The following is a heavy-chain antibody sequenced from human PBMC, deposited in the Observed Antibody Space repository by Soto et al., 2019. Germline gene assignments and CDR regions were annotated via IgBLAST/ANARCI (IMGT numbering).Heavy chain of an antibody. J-gene: IGHJ6*02. D-gene: IGHD3-3*01. V-gene: IGHV3-23*01. CDR1: GFTFSSYA. CDR3: AKILTRYYDFWSGYDYYYYYGMDV. Sequence: GGSLRLSCAASGFTFSSYAMSWVRQAPGKGLEWVSAISGSGGSTYYADSVKGRFTISRDNSKNTLYLQMNSLRAEDTAVYYCAKILTRYYDFWSGYDYYYYYGMDVWGQGTTVTVSS. CDR2: ISGSGGST.